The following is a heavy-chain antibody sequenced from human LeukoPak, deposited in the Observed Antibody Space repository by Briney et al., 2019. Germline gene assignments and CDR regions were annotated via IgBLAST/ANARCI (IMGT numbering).Heavy chain of an antibody. CDR3: AKTADCSGGSCYSWSPYYFDY. D-gene: IGHD2-15*01. V-gene: IGHV3-23*01. CDR2: ISGSGGST. Sequence: GGTLRLSCAASGFTFSSYGMSWVRQAPGKGLEWVSAISGSGGSTYCADSVKGRFTISRDNSKNTLYLQMNSLRAEDTAVYYCAKTADCSGGSCYSWSPYYFDYWGQGTLVTVSS. J-gene: IGHJ4*02. CDR1: GFTFSSYG.